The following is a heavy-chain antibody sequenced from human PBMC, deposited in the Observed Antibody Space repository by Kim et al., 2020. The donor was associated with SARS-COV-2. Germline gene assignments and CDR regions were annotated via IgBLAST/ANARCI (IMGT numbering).Heavy chain of an antibody. Sequence: GGSLRLSCAASGFTFSTYWFHWVRQAPEKGLVWVSRMDPDGTTINYADSVKGRFTISRDNAKNTLYLQMNSLRADDTAVYYCARGTIAPGSTDYWGQGTLVTVSP. CDR1: GFTFSTYW. V-gene: IGHV3-74*01. D-gene: IGHD6-13*01. CDR3: ARGTIAPGSTDY. J-gene: IGHJ4*02. CDR2: MDPDGTTI.